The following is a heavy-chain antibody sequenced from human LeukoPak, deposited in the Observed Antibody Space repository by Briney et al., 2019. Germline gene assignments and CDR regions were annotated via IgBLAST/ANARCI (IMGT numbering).Heavy chain of an antibody. CDR2: ISAYNGNS. CDR1: GYTFGSYG. J-gene: IGHJ5*02. V-gene: IGHV1-18*01. Sequence: GASVRVSCKASGYTFGSYGINWVRQAPGQGLEWMGWISAYNGNSKYTLKLKDRVTMITDTSTSTAYMELRSLTSDDTAVYYCTRDPYIGSSHNWFDAWGQGTLVTVSS. CDR3: TRDPYIGSSHNWFDA. D-gene: IGHD1-26*01.